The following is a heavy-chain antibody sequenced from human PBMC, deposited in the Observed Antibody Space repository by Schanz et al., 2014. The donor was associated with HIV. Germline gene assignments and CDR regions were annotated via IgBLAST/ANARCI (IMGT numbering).Heavy chain of an antibody. CDR1: GFTFSDYS. CDR3: AKSRGDSWPYGMDV. V-gene: IGHV3-23*04. J-gene: IGHJ6*02. Sequence: MQLVESGGGLVKPGGSLRLSCEGSGFTFSDYSMTWVRQAPGKGLEWVSGITGSGSHIYYADSVKGRFTIFRDNSKNTLYLQMNSLRAEDTAVYYCAKSRGDSWPYGMDVWGQGTTVTVSS. D-gene: IGHD4-17*01. CDR2: ITGSGSHI.